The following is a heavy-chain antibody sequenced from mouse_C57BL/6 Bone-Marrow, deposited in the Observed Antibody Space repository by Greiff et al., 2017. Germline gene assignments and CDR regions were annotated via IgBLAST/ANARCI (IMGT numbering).Heavy chain of an antibody. D-gene: IGHD2-2*01. Sequence: QVQLKESGPELVKPGASVKISCKASGYAFSSSWMNWVKQRPGKGLEWIGRIYPGDGDTNYNGKFKGKATLTADNSSSTAYMQLSSLTSEDSAVYFGARGGYDAWFAYWGQGTLVTVSA. CDR1: GYAFSSSW. CDR3: ARGGYDAWFAY. J-gene: IGHJ3*01. V-gene: IGHV1-82*01. CDR2: IYPGDGDT.